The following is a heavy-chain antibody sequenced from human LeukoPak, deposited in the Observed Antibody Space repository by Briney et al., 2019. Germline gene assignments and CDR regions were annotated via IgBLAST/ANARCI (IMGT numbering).Heavy chain of an antibody. D-gene: IGHD6-19*01. J-gene: IGHJ4*02. CDR2: INPSGGST. CDR3: ARDMGQWLVRPDY. V-gene: IGHV1-46*01. CDR1: GYTFTSYG. Sequence: ASVKVSCKASGYTFTSYGISWVRQAPGQGLEWMGIINPSGGSTSYAQKFQGRVTMTRDMSTSTVYMELSSLRSEDTAVYYCARDMGQWLVRPDYWGQGTLVTVSS.